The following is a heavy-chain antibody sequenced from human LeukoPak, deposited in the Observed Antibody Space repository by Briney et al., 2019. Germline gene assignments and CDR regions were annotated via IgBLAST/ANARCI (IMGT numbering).Heavy chain of an antibody. J-gene: IGHJ4*02. V-gene: IGHV3-9*01. CDR3: AKGPRPSRYGYVDY. CDR2: ISWNSGSI. CDR1: GLTFDDYA. Sequence: GGSLRLSCAASGLTFDDYAMHWVRQAPGKGLEWVSGISWNSGSIGYADSVKGRFTISRDNAKNSLYLQMNGLRAEDTALYYCAKGPRPSRYGYVDYWGQGTLVTVSS. D-gene: IGHD5-18*01.